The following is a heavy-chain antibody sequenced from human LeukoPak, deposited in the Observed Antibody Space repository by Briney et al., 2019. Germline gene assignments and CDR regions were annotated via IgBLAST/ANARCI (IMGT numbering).Heavy chain of an antibody. CDR2: IYYNGNT. CDR1: GYSISSGFY. Sequence: PSETLSLTCTVSGYSISSGFYWGCRRQPPGEGPEGIGSIYYNGNTYYNPSLKSRVTITVDASNNQFSLKLSSVTAGNSAVYYCARGPDPGIVGAAIYYYFGMDVWGQGTTVTVSS. J-gene: IGHJ6*01. D-gene: IGHD1-26*01. V-gene: IGHV4-38-2*02. CDR3: ARGPDPGIVGAAIYYYFGMDV.